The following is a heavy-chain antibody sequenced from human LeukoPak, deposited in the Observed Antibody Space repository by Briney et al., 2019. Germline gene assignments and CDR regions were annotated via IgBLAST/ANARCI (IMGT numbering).Heavy chain of an antibody. CDR2: IYYSGST. D-gene: IGHD6-19*01. V-gene: IGHV4-61*01. Sequence: SETLSLTCTVSGVSVSSGSYYWSWIRQPPGKGLEWIGYIYYSGSTNYNPSLKSRVTISVDTSKNQFSLKLSSVTAADTAVYYCARERGAGTLDYWGQGTLVTVSS. J-gene: IGHJ4*02. CDR1: GVSVSSGSYY. CDR3: ARERGAGTLDY.